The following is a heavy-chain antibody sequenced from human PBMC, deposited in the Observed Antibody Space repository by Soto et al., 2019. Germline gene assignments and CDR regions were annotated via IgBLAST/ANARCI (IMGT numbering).Heavy chain of an antibody. CDR2: IKHSGST. V-gene: IGHV4-34*01. CDR3: ARGPLGYCSGGSCYRLDP. CDR1: GGSFSGYY. J-gene: IGHJ5*02. D-gene: IGHD2-15*01. Sequence: PSETLSLTCAVYGGSFSGYYWSWIRQPPGKXLEWIGEIKHSGSTNYNPSLKSRVTISVDTSKNQFSLKLSSVTAADTAVYYCARGPLGYCSGGSCYRLDPWGQGTLVTVSS.